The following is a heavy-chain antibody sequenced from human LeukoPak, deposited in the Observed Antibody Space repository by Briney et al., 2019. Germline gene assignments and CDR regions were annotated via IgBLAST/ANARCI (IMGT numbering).Heavy chain of an antibody. CDR3: ARNGRQQQLVNFDY. V-gene: IGHV1-18*01. Sequence: ASVKVSCKASSYSFNRYGISWVRQAPGQGLEWMGWISGYNGNTNYAQKLRGRVTMTTDTSTSTAYMELRSLRSDDTAVYYCARNGRQQQLVNFDYWGQGTLVTVSS. D-gene: IGHD6-13*01. CDR1: SYSFNRYG. J-gene: IGHJ4*02. CDR2: ISGYNGNT.